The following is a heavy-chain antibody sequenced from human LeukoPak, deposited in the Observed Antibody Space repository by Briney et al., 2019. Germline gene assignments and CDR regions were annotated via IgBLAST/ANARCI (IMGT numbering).Heavy chain of an antibody. J-gene: IGHJ6*03. Sequence: GGSLRLSCAASGFTVSSNYMSWVRQAPGKGLEWVSYISSSGSTIYYADSVKGRFTISRDNAKNSLYLQMNSLRAEDTAVYYCARGKRFGELWIYYYMDVWGKGTTVTVSS. CDR1: GFTVSSNY. CDR2: ISSSGSTI. V-gene: IGHV3-11*04. D-gene: IGHD3-10*01. CDR3: ARGKRFGELWIYYYMDV.